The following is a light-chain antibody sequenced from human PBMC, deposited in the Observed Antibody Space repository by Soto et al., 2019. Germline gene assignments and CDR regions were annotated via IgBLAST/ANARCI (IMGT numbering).Light chain of an antibody. CDR2: AAS. Sequence: DIQMTQSPSTLSASVGDRVTITCRASQSISSWLAWYQQKPGKAPELLIYAASTLQSGVPSRFSGSGSGTDFTLTISSLQPEDFATYYCQQSYTSLTFGGGTKVDI. V-gene: IGKV1-39*01. J-gene: IGKJ4*01. CDR3: QQSYTSLT. CDR1: QSISSW.